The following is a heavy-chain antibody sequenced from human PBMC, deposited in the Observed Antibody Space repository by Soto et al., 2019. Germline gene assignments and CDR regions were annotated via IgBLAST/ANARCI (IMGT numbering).Heavy chain of an antibody. CDR2: VSGGGSST. CDR1: GFTFSDYG. Sequence: EVQLLESGGGLVQPGGSLRLSCAASGFTFSDYGMAWVRQAPGKGPQWVSLVSGGGSSTYYADSVKGRFSTSRDNSRNTLQRKMSSLTAEDTAIYYCAKSTLTEAYYTDSSRAFDIWGQGTLVTVSS. CDR3: AKSTLTEAYYTDSSRAFDI. D-gene: IGHD3-22*01. V-gene: IGHV3-23*01. J-gene: IGHJ3*02.